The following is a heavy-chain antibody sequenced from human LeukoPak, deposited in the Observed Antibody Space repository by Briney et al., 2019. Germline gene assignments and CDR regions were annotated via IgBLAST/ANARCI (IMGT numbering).Heavy chain of an antibody. CDR3: AKDSGYSNY. J-gene: IGHJ4*02. V-gene: IGHV3-30*18. CDR1: GFTFSSYG. D-gene: IGHD5-18*01. CDR2: ISYDGSNK. Sequence: GGSLRLSCAASGFTFSSYGMHWVRQAPGKGLEWVAVISYDGSNKYYADSVKGRFTISRDNSKNTLYLQMNSLRAEDTAVYYCAKDSGYSNYWGQGTLVTVSS.